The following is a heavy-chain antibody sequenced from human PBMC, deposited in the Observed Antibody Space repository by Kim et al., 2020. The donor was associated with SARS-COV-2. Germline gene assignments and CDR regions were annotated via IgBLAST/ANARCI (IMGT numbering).Heavy chain of an antibody. Sequence: GGSLRLSCAASGFTFSDHYMDWVRQAPGKGLEWVGRTRNKANSYTTEYAASVKGRFTISRDDSKNSLYLQMNSLKTEDTAVYYCASYYGSGSYYQDPYGEYGMDVWGQGTTVTVSS. J-gene: IGHJ6*02. CDR3: ASYYGSGSYYQDPYGEYGMDV. CDR1: GFTFSDHY. V-gene: IGHV3-72*01. D-gene: IGHD3-10*01. CDR2: TRNKANSYTT.